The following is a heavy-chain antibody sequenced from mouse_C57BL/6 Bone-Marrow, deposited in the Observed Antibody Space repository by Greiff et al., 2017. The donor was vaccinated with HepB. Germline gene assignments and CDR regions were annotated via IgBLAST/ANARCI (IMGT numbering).Heavy chain of an antibody. V-gene: IGHV5-6*01. CDR3: ERKVSYYAMDY. CDR1: GFTFSSYG. J-gene: IGHJ4*01. CDR2: ISSGGSYT. Sequence: EVKLMESGGDLVKPGGSLKLSCAASGFTFSSYGMSWVRQTPDKRLEWVATISSGGSYTYYPDSVKGRFTISRDNAKNTLYLQMSRLKSEDTAMYYCERKVSYYAMDYWGQGTSVTVSS. D-gene: IGHD2-14*01.